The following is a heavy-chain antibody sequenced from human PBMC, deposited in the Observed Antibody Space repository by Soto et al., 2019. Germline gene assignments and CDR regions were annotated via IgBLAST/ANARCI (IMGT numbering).Heavy chain of an antibody. CDR3: ARLVGTSAFDI. D-gene: IGHD1-26*01. CDR2: IYYSGNT. CDR1: GGSISSSSYY. V-gene: IGHV4-39*07. J-gene: IGHJ3*02. Sequence: PSETLSLTCTVSGGSISSSSYYWGWIRQPPGKGLEWIGSIYYSGNTYYNPSLKSRVTISVDTAKNQFSLRLRSVTAADTAVYYCARLVGTSAFDIWGQGTMVTVSS.